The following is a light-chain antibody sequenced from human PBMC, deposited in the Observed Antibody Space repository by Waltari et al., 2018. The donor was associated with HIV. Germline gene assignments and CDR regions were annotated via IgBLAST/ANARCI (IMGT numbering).Light chain of an antibody. J-gene: IGLJ2*01. CDR1: RSDVGSYNL. V-gene: IGLV2-23*02. CDR2: EVN. Sequence: QSALTHPASVSGSPGQSITISCTGTRSDVGSYNLFSWYQQHPGKAPKLMISEVNKRPSGVSNRFSGSKSGNTASLTISGLQAEDEADYYCSSYATAGTYVLFGGGTKLTVL. CDR3: SSYATAGTYVL.